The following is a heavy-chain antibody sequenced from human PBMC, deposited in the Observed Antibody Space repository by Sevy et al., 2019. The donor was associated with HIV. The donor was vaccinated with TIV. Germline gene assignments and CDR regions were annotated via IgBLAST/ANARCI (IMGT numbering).Heavy chain of an antibody. J-gene: IGHJ4*02. CDR3: AKLRDYDRGGAFDY. V-gene: IGHV1-18*01. CDR2: ISAYNGNT. CDR1: GYTFTSYG. D-gene: IGHD3-22*01. Sequence: ASVKVSCKASGYTFTSYGISWVRQAPGQGLEWMGWISAYNGNTNYAQKLQGRVTMTTDTSTSTAYMERRSLRSDDTAVYYCAKLRDYDRGGAFDYWGQGTLVTVSS.